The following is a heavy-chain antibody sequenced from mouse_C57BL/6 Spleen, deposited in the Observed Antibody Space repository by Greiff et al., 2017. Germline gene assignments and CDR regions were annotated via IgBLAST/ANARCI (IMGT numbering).Heavy chain of an antibody. CDR1: GFNIKDYY. V-gene: IGHV14-2*01. D-gene: IGHD3-2*02. CDR3: AREPRTAQATWFAY. J-gene: IGHJ3*01. Sequence: DVKLQESGAELVKPGASVKLSCTASGFNIKDYYMHWVKQRTEQGLEWIGRIDPEDGETKYAPKFQGKATITADTSSNTAYLQLSSLTSEDTAVYYCAREPRTAQATWFAYWGQGTLVTVSA. CDR2: IDPEDGET.